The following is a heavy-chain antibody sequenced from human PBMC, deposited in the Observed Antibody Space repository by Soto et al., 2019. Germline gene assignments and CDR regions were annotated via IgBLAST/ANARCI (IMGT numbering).Heavy chain of an antibody. J-gene: IGHJ6*03. CDR1: GYTFTSYD. D-gene: IGHD4-17*01. CDR3: ARGKCGDYGYYYYYYMVV. Sequence: ASVKVSCKASGYTFTSYDINWVRQATGQGLEWMGWMNPNSGNTGYAQKFQGRVTMTRSTSISTAYMELSSLRSEDTAVYYCARGKCGDYGYYYYYYMVVWGKGTTVTVSS. V-gene: IGHV1-8*01. CDR2: MNPNSGNT.